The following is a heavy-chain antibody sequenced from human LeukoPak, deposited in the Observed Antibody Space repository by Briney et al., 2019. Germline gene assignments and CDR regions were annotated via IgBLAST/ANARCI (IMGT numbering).Heavy chain of an antibody. D-gene: IGHD3-10*01. CDR1: GFPFHNYG. CDR3: AKDMSGSGSLLYYFDR. J-gene: IGHJ4*02. Sequence: PGGSLRLSCVGSGFPFHNYGMHWVRHAPGKGLEWVSGVSWNSDNIVYADSVKGRFTISRDRAKNSVYLQMDSLRTEDTALYYCAKDMSGSGSLLYYFDRWGQGTQVTVSS. V-gene: IGHV3-9*01. CDR2: VSWNSDNI.